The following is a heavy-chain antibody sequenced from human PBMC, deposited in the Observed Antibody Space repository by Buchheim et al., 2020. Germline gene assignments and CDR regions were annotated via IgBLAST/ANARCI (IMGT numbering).Heavy chain of an antibody. J-gene: IGHJ6*02. V-gene: IGHV3-23*01. CDR1: GFTFSSYA. Sequence: EVQLLESGGGLVQPGGSLRLSCAASGFTFSSYAMSWVRQAPGKGLEWVSAISGSGGSTYYADSVKGRFTISRDNSKNTLYLQMNSLRAEDTAVYYCARASQITIFGAVWDYYYYGMDVWGQGTT. D-gene: IGHD3-3*01. CDR3: ARASQITIFGAVWDYYYYGMDV. CDR2: ISGSGGST.